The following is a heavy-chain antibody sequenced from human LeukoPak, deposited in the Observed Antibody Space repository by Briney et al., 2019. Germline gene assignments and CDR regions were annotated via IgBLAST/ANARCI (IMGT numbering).Heavy chain of an antibody. CDR1: GLTFSSYA. J-gene: IGHJ5*02. Sequence: GGSLRLSCSASGLTFSSYAMHWVRQAPGKGLEWVAVISFDGSKKYFADSVKGRFTISRDSSRNTLYLQMNSLRAEDTAVYYCATSQRQMFSSWFDPWGQGTLVTVSS. D-gene: IGHD6-25*01. CDR2: ISFDGSKK. CDR3: ATSQRQMFSSWFDP. V-gene: IGHV3-30*04.